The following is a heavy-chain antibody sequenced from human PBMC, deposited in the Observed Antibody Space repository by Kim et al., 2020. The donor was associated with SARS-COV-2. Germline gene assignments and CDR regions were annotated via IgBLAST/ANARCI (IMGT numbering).Heavy chain of an antibody. CDR3: SIRSNH. Sequence: GGSLRLSCAASGFTFSNYAMNWVRQAPGKGLEWVSSISGPGGSTYYADSVKGRFTISRDNSKNTLYLQMNSLRAEDTAVYYCSIRSNHWGQGTLVTVSS. CDR1: GFTFSNYA. D-gene: IGHD3-3*02. J-gene: IGHJ5*02. V-gene: IGHV3-23*01. CDR2: ISGPGGST.